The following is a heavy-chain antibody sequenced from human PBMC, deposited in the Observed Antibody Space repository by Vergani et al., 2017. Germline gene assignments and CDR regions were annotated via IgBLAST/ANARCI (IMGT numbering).Heavy chain of an antibody. CDR1: GYTFTSYG. CDR3: ARGWLYYDSSGSNVYYGMDV. D-gene: IGHD3-22*01. V-gene: IGHV1-18*01. CDR2: ISAYNGNT. Sequence: QVQLVQSGAEVKKPGASVKVSCKASGYTFTSYGISWVRQAPGQGLEWMGWISAYNGNTNYAQKLQGRVTMTTDTSTSTAYMELGSLRTDETAVYYCARGWLYYDSSGSNVYYGMDVWGQGTTVTVSS. J-gene: IGHJ6*02.